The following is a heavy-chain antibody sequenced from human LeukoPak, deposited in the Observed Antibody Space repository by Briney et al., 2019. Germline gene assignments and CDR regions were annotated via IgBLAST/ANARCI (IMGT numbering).Heavy chain of an antibody. CDR1: GGTFSSYA. V-gene: IGHV1-69*05. J-gene: IGHJ6*03. D-gene: IGHD6-13*01. Sequence: ASVKVSCKASGGTFSSYAISWVRQAPGQGLEWMGRIIPIFGTANYAQKFHGRVTITTDESTSTAYMELSSLRSEDTAVYYCARDAAAVYYYYMDVWGKGTTVTVSS. CDR3: ARDAAAVYYYYMDV. CDR2: IIPIFGTA.